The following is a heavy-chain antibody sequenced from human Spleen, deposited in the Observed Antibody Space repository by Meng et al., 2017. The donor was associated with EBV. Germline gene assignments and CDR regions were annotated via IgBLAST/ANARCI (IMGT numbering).Heavy chain of an antibody. CDR2: IPSDASHNK. Sequence: GDSGGGVGQPGRSLRLACAASGFIFSGYGLHWVRQAPGKGPEWVAIIPSDASHNKYYADSVKGRFTISRDNSKNTLYLQMNSLKIEDTAVYYCAKDLSGRFDPWGQGTLVTVSS. V-gene: IGHV3-30*18. D-gene: IGHD1-14*01. J-gene: IGHJ5*02. CDR3: AKDLSGRFDP. CDR1: GFIFSGYG.